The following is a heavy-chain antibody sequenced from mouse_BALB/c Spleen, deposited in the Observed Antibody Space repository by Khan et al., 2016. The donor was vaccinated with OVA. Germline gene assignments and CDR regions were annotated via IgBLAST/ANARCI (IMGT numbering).Heavy chain of an antibody. CDR3: TRGGGGNRFAY. V-gene: IGHV1S137*01. CDR2: ISTYYGDA. CDR1: GYTFTDFT. J-gene: IGHJ3*01. Sequence: QVQLKESGAELVRPGVSVKISCKGSGYTFTDFTLHWVKQSHAMSLEWIGVISTYYGDATYNQRFKDKATMTVDKSSSRAYMELARLTSEDSAILYCTRGGGGNRFAYWGQGTLVTVSA.